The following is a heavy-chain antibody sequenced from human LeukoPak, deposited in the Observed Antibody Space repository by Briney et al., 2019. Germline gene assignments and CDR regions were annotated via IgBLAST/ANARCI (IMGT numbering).Heavy chain of an antibody. CDR3: AKGFLRGYSYGYFDY. J-gene: IGHJ4*02. CDR2: ISGSGGST. V-gene: IGHV3-23*01. CDR1: GFTFSSYA. Sequence: GGSLGLSCAASGFTFSSYAMSWVRQAPGKGLEWVSAISGSGGSTYYADSVKGRFTISRDNSKNTLYLQMNSLRAEDTAVYYCAKGFLRGYSYGYFDYWGQGTLVTVSS. D-gene: IGHD5-18*01.